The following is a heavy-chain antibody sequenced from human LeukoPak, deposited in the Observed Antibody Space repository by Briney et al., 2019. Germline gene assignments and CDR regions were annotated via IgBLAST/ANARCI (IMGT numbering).Heavy chain of an antibody. CDR2: IHYSGST. Sequence: SATLSLTCPVSGGSISSYYWSWIRQPPGKGLEWIGYIHYSGSTNYKASLKSRVSISVDTSKNQFSLKLSSVTAADTAVYYCARVGNPLVTVFAWFDTWGQGTLVTVSS. V-gene: IGHV4-59*12. CDR1: GGSISSYY. CDR3: ARVGNPLVTVFAWFDT. J-gene: IGHJ5*02. D-gene: IGHD3-3*01.